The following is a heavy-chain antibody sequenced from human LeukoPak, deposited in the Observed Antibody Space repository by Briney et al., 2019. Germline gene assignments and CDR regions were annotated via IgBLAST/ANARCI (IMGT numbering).Heavy chain of an antibody. J-gene: IGHJ6*03. Sequence: PGGSLRLSCAASGFTFSSYWMSWVRQAPGKGLEWIGEIKHSGSTNYNPSLKSRVTISVDTSKNQFSLMLSSVTAADTALYYCARTQTTVTNYYYYMDVWGKGTTVTVSS. CDR2: IKHSGST. CDR1: GFTFSSYW. V-gene: IGHV4-34*01. CDR3: ARTQTTVTNYYYYMDV. D-gene: IGHD4-11*01.